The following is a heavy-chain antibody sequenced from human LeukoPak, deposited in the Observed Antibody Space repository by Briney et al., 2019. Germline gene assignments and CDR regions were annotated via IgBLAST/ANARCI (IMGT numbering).Heavy chain of an antibody. CDR3: ARLRPSIGAAGTFDY. CDR2: IYYTGST. Sequence: SETLSLTCTVSGGSISSFFWSWIRQPPGKGLEWIGYIYYTGSTKYNASLKSRVTISVDTSKNQFSLKLSSVTAADTAVYYCARLRPSIGAAGTFDYWGQGTLVTVSS. V-gene: IGHV4-59*08. CDR1: GGSISSFF. J-gene: IGHJ4*02. D-gene: IGHD6-13*01.